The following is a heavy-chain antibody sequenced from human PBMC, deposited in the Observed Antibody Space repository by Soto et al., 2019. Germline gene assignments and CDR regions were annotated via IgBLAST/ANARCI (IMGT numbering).Heavy chain of an antibody. V-gene: IGHV4-31*03. CDR1: GGSISSGGYY. CDR3: ARERGKQQGWFDP. Sequence: PSETLSLTCTVSGGSISSGGYYWSWIRQHPGKGLEWIGYIYYSGSTYYNPSLKSRVTISVDTSKNQFSLKLSSVTAADTAVYYCARERGKQQGWFDPWGQGTLVTVSS. J-gene: IGHJ5*02. D-gene: IGHD3-16*01. CDR2: IYYSGST.